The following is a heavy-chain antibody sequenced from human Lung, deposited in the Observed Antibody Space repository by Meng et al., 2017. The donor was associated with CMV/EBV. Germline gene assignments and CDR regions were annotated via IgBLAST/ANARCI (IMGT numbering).Heavy chain of an antibody. J-gene: IGHJ3*01. V-gene: IGHV3-30-3*01. CDR1: GFTFSSYG. Sequence: GGSLRLSCAASGFTFSSYGVHWVRQAPGEGLEWVAFISYGGGKEYYADSVKGRFTISRDNSKNMLFLQMDSLRPDDTAVYYCARELYYDILTGPRAFDVWGQGTMVTFSS. CDR3: ARELYYDILTGPRAFDV. CDR2: ISYGGGKE. D-gene: IGHD3-9*01.